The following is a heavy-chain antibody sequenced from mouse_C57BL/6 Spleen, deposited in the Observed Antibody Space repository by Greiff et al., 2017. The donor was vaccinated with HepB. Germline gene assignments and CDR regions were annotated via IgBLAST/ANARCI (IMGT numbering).Heavy chain of an antibody. Sequence: QVQLQQSGAELVKPGASVKMSCKASGYTFTSYWITWVKQRPGQGLEWIGDIYPGSGSTNYNEKFKSKATLTVDTSSSTAYMQLSSLTSEDSAVYYCARGDYGSSHWYFDVWGTGTTVTVSS. CDR2: IYPGSGST. V-gene: IGHV1-55*01. CDR3: ARGDYGSSHWYFDV. CDR1: GYTFTSYW. J-gene: IGHJ1*03. D-gene: IGHD1-1*01.